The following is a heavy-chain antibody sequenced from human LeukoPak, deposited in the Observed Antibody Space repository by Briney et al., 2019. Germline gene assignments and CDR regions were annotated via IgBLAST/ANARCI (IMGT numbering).Heavy chain of an antibody. Sequence: SETLSLTCTVSGGSISSYYWSWIRQPPGKGLEWIGYIYYSGSTNYNPSLKSRVTISVDTSKNQFSLKLSSVTAADTAVYYCARHDQYCSSTSCYPFDPWGQGTLVTVSS. CDR3: ARHDQYCSSTSCYPFDP. D-gene: IGHD2-2*01. V-gene: IGHV4-59*01. J-gene: IGHJ5*02. CDR2: IYYSGST. CDR1: GGSISSYY.